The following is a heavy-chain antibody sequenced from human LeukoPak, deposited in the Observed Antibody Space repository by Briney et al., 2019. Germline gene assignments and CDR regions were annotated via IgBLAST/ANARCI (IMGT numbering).Heavy chain of an antibody. Sequence: GGSLRLFCAASGFTFSNYWMSWVRQAPGKGPEWVANIKQDGSEKYYLDSVKGRFIISRDNAENSLYLQMNSLRAEDTAVYYCAKDATVPGQAGRTTTKKYFDYWGQGTLVIVSS. CDR2: IKQDGSEK. CDR1: GFTFSNYW. J-gene: IGHJ4*02. CDR3: AKDATVPGQAGRTTTKKYFDY. V-gene: IGHV3-7*01. D-gene: IGHD6-19*01.